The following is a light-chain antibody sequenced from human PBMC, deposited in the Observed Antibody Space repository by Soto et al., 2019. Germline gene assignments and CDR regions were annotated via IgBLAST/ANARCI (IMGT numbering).Light chain of an antibody. J-gene: IGKJ1*01. V-gene: IGKV1-39*01. Sequence: DIRMTQSPSSLSASVGGRVTITCRASQTIGNYLNWYQQKPGKAPKLLIYAASYLLSGVPSRFSGSASGTDFTPTISSLQPEDFASYYCQQRYITPRTFGQGNKVEIK. CDR2: AAS. CDR3: QQRYITPRT. CDR1: QTIGNY.